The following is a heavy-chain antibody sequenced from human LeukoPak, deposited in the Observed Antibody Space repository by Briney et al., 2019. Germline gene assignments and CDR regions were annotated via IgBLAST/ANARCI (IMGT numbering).Heavy chain of an antibody. D-gene: IGHD2-2*01. Sequence: GASVKVSCKASGGTFSSYAISWVRQAPGQGPEWMGGIIPIFGTANYAQKFQGRVTITTDESTSTAYMELSSLRSGDTAVYYCARADCSSTSCPWARFDPWGQGTLVTVSS. CDR1: GGTFSSYA. CDR3: ARADCSSTSCPWARFDP. V-gene: IGHV1-69*05. CDR2: IIPIFGTA. J-gene: IGHJ5*02.